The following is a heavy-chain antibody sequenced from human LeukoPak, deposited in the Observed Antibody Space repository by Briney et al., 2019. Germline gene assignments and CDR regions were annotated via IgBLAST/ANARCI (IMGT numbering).Heavy chain of an antibody. Sequence: PSETLTLTCAVSGGSISSSNWWSWVRQPPGKGLEWIGEIYHSGSTNYNPSLKSRVTIAVDTSNNQFSLKLTSMTAADTSVYYCARRSTAGWSPLDYWGKGTLVTVSS. J-gene: IGHJ4*02. CDR3: ARRSTAGWSPLDY. CDR2: IYHSGST. V-gene: IGHV4-4*02. D-gene: IGHD6-19*01. CDR1: GGSISSSNW.